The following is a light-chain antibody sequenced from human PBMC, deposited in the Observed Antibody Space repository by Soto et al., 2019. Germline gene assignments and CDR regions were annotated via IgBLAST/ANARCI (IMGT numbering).Light chain of an antibody. CDR3: ETWDSAGV. Sequence: QSVLTQSSSASASLGSSVKLTCTLSSGHSSYIIAWHQQQPGKAPRYLMKLEGSGSYNKGSGVPDRFSGSSSGADRYLTISNLQSEDEADYYCETWDSAGVFGGGTQLTVL. CDR2: LEGSGSY. CDR1: SGHSSYI. V-gene: IGLV4-60*03. J-gene: IGLJ2*01.